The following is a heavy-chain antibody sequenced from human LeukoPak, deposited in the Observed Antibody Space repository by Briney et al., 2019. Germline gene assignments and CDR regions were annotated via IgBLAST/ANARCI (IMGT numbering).Heavy chain of an antibody. CDR2: ISYDGSNK. V-gene: IGHV3-30*18. CDR3: AKDYYDSSGHYLIDY. J-gene: IGHJ4*02. CDR1: GFTFSSYG. Sequence: GGSLRLSCAASGFTFSSYGMHWVRQAPGKGLEWVAVISYDGSNKYYADSVKGRFTISRDNSKNTLYLQMNSLRAEDTAVYYCAKDYYDSSGHYLIDYWGQGTLVTVSS. D-gene: IGHD3-22*01.